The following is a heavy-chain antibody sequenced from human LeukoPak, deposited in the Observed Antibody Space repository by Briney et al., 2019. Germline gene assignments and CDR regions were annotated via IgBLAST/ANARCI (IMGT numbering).Heavy chain of an antibody. CDR3: TRHGDSGSSSI. J-gene: IGHJ4*02. D-gene: IGHD1-26*01. CDR2: INPSGGST. CDR1: GYTFTSYY. Sequence: ASVKVSCKASGYTFTSYYTHWVRQAPGQGLEWMGIINPSGGSTTYAQKFQGRVTMTRDMSTSTVYMELSSLKTEDTAVYYCTRHGDSGSSSIWGQGTLVTVSS. V-gene: IGHV1-46*03.